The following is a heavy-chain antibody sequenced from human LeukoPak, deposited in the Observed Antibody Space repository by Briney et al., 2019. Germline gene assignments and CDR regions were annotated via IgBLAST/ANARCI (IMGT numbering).Heavy chain of an antibody. CDR3: SRGFNDFWSGSQLEY. V-gene: IGHV3-30-3*01. CDR2: ISYDGGKT. J-gene: IGHJ4*02. D-gene: IGHD3-3*01. CDR1: GFIFGGYA. Sequence: RGSLRLSCAASGFIFGGYAMPWVRQAPGKGLQWLAVISYDGGKTYYADSVEGRFTISRDNSKSTVYLEINSLRSEDTAIYYCSRGFNDFWSGSQLEYWGQGTLVSVSS.